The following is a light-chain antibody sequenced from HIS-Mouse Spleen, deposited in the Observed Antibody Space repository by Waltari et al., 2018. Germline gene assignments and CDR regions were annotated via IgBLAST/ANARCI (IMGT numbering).Light chain of an antibody. CDR3: CSYAGSYTQV. CDR2: DVS. J-gene: IGLJ2*01. V-gene: IGLV2-11*01. CDR1: SSDVGGYNY. Sequence: QSALTQPRSVSGSPGQSVTISCTGTSSDVGGYNYVSWYQQHPGKAPKLMIYDVSKRPSGFPDRFSGSKSGNTASLTISGLQAEDEADYYCCSYAGSYTQVFGGGTKLTVL.